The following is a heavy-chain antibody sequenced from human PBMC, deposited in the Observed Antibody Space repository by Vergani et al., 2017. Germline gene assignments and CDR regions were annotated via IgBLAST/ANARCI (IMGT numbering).Heavy chain of an antibody. D-gene: IGHD2-21*01. V-gene: IGHV3-33*01. J-gene: IGHJ3*02. CDR3: ARDFVSVGIVPDYAFDI. CDR2: IWSDGSKK. Sequence: QVQLVESGGGVVQPGRSLRPSCAASGLTFSNYAMHRVRQAPGKGLEWVAVIWSDGSKKYYGDSVRGRFTISRDNSKNTLYLQMNSLGAEDTAVYYCARDFVSVGIVPDYAFDIWGQGTMVTVSS. CDR1: GLTFSNYA.